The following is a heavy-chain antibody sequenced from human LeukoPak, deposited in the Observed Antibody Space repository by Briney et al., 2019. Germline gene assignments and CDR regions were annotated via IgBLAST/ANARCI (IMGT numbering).Heavy chain of an antibody. D-gene: IGHD5-18*01. J-gene: IGHJ4*02. CDR2: ISSSSSYI. CDR1: GFTFSSYS. V-gene: IGHV3-21*01. Sequence: GGSLRLSCAASGFTFSSYSMNWVRQAPGKGLEWVSSISSSSSYIYYADSVKGRFTISRDNAKNSLYLQMNSLRAEDTAVYYCARDLSGIAGYTYGRGIDYWGQGTLITVSS. CDR3: ARDLSGIAGYTYGRGIDY.